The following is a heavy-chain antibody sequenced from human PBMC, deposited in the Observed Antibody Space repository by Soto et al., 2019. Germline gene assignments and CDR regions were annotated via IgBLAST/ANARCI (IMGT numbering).Heavy chain of an antibody. V-gene: IGHV4-59*08. CDR3: ARLHGYCISSSCHGHYAMDV. D-gene: IGHD2-2*01. Sequence: PSETLSLTCSISGGSISSYYWSWIRQPPGKGLEWIGHIYYSGSTNYNPSLKSRVTISVDTSKNQFSLKVTSVTAADTAVYYCARLHGYCISSSCHGHYAMDVWGQGTTVTVSS. J-gene: IGHJ6*02. CDR2: IYYSGST. CDR1: GGSISSYY.